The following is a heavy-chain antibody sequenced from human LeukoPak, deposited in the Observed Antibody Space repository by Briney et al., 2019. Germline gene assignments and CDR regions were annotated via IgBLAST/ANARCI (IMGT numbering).Heavy chain of an antibody. Sequence: SETLSLTCAVYGGSFSGYYWSWTRQPPGKGLEWIGEINHSGSTNYNPSLKSRVTISVDTSKNQFSLKLSSVTAADTAVYYCARGYRGGAYFDYWGQGTLVTVSS. CDR1: GGSFSGYY. J-gene: IGHJ4*02. V-gene: IGHV4-34*01. CDR3: ARGYRGGAYFDY. D-gene: IGHD4-11*01. CDR2: INHSGST.